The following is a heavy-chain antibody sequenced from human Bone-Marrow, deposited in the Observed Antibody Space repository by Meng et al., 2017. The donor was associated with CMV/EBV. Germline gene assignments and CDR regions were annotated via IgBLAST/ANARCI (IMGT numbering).Heavy chain of an antibody. CDR2: IIPILGIA. J-gene: IGHJ4*02. Sequence: SVKVSCKASGGTFSSYTISWVRQAPGQGLEWMGRIIPILGIANYAQKFQGRVTITADKSTSTAYMELSSLRSEDTAVYYCARDSITMVRGVSAEDYWGQGTLVTVSS. CDR3: ARDSITMVRGVSAEDY. CDR1: GGTFSSYT. V-gene: IGHV1-69*04. D-gene: IGHD3-10*01.